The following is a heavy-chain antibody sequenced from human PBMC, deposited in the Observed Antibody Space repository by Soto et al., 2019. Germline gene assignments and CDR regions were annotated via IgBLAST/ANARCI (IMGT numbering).Heavy chain of an antibody. D-gene: IGHD3-10*01. Sequence: SETLSLTCAVYGWSFSSYYCIWILQHPPEELEWSGGSNHSGRTNYNPSLMSRVTTSSDTSTNKYFLMILSVTTAAAAVFYYLRRMYYYVSGSYSHPSRYYYYGMDVWGQGTTVTVSS. CDR2: SNHSGRT. CDR3: LRRMYYYVSGSYSHPSRYYYYGMDV. CDR1: GWSFSSYY. V-gene: IGHV4-34*01. J-gene: IGHJ6*02.